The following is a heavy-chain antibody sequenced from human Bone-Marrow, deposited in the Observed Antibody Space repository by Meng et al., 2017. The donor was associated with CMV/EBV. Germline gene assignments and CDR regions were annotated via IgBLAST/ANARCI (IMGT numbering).Heavy chain of an antibody. CDR3: ARGHGAFSGYDRPAADFDY. CDR1: VGSFSGYY. Sequence: YVGSFSGYYWRSIRQPPVKGLEWIGDINHSGSTNYNPSLKSRVTISVDTSKNQFSLKPSSVTAADTAVYYCARGHGAFSGYDRPAADFDYWGQGTLVTV. V-gene: IGHV4-34*01. D-gene: IGHD5-12*01. CDR2: INHSGST. J-gene: IGHJ4*02.